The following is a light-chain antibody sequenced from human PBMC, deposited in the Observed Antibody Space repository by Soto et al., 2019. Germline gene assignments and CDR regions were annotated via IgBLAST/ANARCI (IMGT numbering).Light chain of an antibody. Sequence: DIQMTQSPSALSASVGDRVTITCRASQTISTYLNWNNQKQGKAPKLLIYAASTLQSGVPSRFSGSGSGTDFTLTISSLQPEDFATYYCQQSLGIPYTFGQGTRLEIK. V-gene: IGKV1-39*01. J-gene: IGKJ2*01. CDR1: QTISTY. CDR3: QQSLGIPYT. CDR2: AAS.